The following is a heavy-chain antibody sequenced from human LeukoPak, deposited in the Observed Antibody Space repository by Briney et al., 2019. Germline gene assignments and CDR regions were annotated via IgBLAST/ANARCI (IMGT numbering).Heavy chain of an antibody. Sequence: PSETLSPTCTVSGGSISSYYWSWIRQPPGKGLEWIGYIYYSGSTNYNPSLKSRVTISVDTSKNQFSLKLSSVTAADTAVYYCARLPGIAGTYYGMDVWGQGTTVTVSS. CDR3: ARLPGIAGTYYGMDV. CDR2: IYYSGST. D-gene: IGHD6-13*01. V-gene: IGHV4-59*08. J-gene: IGHJ6*02. CDR1: GGSISSYY.